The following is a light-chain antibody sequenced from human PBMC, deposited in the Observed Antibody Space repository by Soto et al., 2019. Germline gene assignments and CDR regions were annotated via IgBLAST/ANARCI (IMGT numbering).Light chain of an antibody. Sequence: PASVSGSPGQTITISCTGTSSDVGRYNTVSWYQHHPGKAPKLIIYEATHRPAGISDRFSASKSGNTASLTISGLQAEDEADYYCNSLRVNHLYVFGSGTKVTVL. J-gene: IGLJ1*01. V-gene: IGLV2-14*01. CDR2: EAT. CDR3: NSLRVNHLYV. CDR1: SSDVGRYNT.